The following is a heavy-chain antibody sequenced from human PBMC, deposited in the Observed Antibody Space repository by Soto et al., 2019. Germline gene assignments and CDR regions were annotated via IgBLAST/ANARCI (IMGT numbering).Heavy chain of an antibody. D-gene: IGHD6-19*01. CDR3: ATLRITVAGSFDY. Sequence: ASVKVSCKVSGYTLTELSMHWVRQAPGKGLEWMGGFDPEDGETIYAQKFQGRVTMTEDTSTDTAYMELSSLTSEDTAVYYCATLRITVAGSFDYCDQGALGTVSS. CDR1: GYTLTELS. CDR2: FDPEDGET. V-gene: IGHV1-24*01. J-gene: IGHJ4*02.